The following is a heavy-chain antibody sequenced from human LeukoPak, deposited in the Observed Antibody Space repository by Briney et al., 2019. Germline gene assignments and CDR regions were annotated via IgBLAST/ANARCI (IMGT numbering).Heavy chain of an antibody. Sequence: PGGSLRLSCAASGFTFSSYAMSWVRQAPGKGLEWVSAISGSGGSTYYADSVKGRFTISRDNAKNTLYLQMNSLRAEDTAVYYCATNRITIFGVVTDYWGQGTLVTVSS. CDR1: GFTFSSYA. D-gene: IGHD3-3*01. V-gene: IGHV3-23*01. J-gene: IGHJ4*02. CDR2: ISGSGGST. CDR3: ATNRITIFGVVTDY.